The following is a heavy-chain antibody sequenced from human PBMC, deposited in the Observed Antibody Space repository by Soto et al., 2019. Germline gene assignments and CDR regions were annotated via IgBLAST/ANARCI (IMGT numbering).Heavy chain of an antibody. Sequence: PGGSLRLSCAASGFTFSSYGMHWVRQAPGKGLEWVAVIWYDGSNKYYADSVKGRFTISRDNSKNTLYLQMNSLRAEDTAVYYCAIADDILTGYGFDPWGQGTRVTVSS. CDR1: GFTFSSYG. J-gene: IGHJ5*02. CDR3: AIADDILTGYGFDP. D-gene: IGHD3-9*01. CDR2: IWYDGSNK. V-gene: IGHV3-33*01.